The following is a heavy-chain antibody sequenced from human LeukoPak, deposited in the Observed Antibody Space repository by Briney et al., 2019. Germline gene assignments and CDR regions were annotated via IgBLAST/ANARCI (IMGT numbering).Heavy chain of an antibody. CDR2: IYYSGRT. CDR3: AKSSGSNHFDD. J-gene: IGHJ4*02. V-gene: IGHV4-59*01. CDR1: GDSISTYY. Sequence: PSETLSLTCTVSGDSISTYYWNWIRQPPGKGLEWIGVIYYSGRTNYNPSLKSRVTISIDTSKSEFSLRLSSVTAADTAVYYCAKSSGSNHFDDWGQGTLVTVSS. D-gene: IGHD6-19*01.